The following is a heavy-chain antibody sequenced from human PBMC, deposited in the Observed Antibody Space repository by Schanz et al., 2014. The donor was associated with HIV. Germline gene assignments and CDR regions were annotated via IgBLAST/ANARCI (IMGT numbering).Heavy chain of an antibody. D-gene: IGHD3-3*01. J-gene: IGHJ6*02. Sequence: EVQLVESGGALVQPGGSLRLSCVASGFTFSGYWMHWVRQAPGKGLVWVSRINSDGSSTTYADYVKGRFTISRDNAKNTLYLQLNSLRAEDTTVYYCASDYRFLQEYYYGMDVWGQGTTVSVS. V-gene: IGHV3-74*01. CDR2: INSDGSST. CDR1: GFTFSGYW. CDR3: ASDYRFLQEYYYGMDV.